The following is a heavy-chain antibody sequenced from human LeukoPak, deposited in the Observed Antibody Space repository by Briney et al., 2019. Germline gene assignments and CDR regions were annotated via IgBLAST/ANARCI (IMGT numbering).Heavy chain of an antibody. D-gene: IGHD7-27*01. CDR3: ASTGDPNWYFDL. CDR2: ISSSGSTM. Sequence: PGGSLRLSCAASGFTFSDYYMSWIRQAPGKGLEWVSYISSSGSTMYYADSVKGRFTISRDNAKNSLYLQMNSLRAEDTAVYYCASTGDPNWYFDLWGRGTLVTVSS. CDR1: GFTFSDYY. J-gene: IGHJ2*01. V-gene: IGHV3-11*01.